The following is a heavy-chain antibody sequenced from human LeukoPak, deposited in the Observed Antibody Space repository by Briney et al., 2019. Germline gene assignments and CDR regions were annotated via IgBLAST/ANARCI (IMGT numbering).Heavy chain of an antibody. V-gene: IGHV4-39*07. D-gene: IGHD3-3*01. Sequence: SETLSLTCTVSGGSISSSSYYWGWIRQPPGKGLEWIGSIYYSGSTYYNPSLKSRVTISVDTSKNQFSLKLSSVTAADTAVYYCARSKLGTYYDFWSGRTLGDAFDIWGQGTMVTVSS. CDR1: GGSISSSSYY. J-gene: IGHJ3*02. CDR3: ARSKLGTYYDFWSGRTLGDAFDI. CDR2: IYYSGST.